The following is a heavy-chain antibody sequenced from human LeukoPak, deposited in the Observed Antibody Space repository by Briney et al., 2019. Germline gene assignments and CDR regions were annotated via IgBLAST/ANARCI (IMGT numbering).Heavy chain of an antibody. CDR1: GFTFDDYG. V-gene: IGHV3-20*04. Sequence: GGSLRLSCAASGFTFDDYGMSWVRQAPGKGLEWVSGINWNGGSTGYADSVKGRFTISRDNAKNSLYLQMNSLRAEDTAVYYCARATYYYGSGSQPMYDYWGQGTLVTVSS. D-gene: IGHD3-10*01. CDR3: ARATYYYGSGSQPMYDY. CDR2: INWNGGST. J-gene: IGHJ4*02.